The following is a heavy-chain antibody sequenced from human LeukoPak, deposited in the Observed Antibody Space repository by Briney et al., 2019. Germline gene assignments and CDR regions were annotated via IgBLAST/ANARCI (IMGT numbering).Heavy chain of an antibody. CDR2: INSDGSSA. V-gene: IGHV3-74*01. Sequence: PGGSLRLSCEASGFTYSSYWMHWVRQAPGKGLVWVSRINSDGSSASYADSVKGRFTISRDNAKNTVFLQMNSLRAEDTAVYYCATAGQWRFDSWGLGTLVTVSS. D-gene: IGHD6-19*01. J-gene: IGHJ4*02. CDR3: ATAGQWRFDS. CDR1: GFTYSSYW.